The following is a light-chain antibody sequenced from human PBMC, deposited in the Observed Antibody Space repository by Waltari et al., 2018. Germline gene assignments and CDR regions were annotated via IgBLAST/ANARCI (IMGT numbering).Light chain of an antibody. CDR2: ETS. CDR3: LLSYSGARV. Sequence: QAVVTPEPSLTVSPGGTVTLTFHSSTGAVTSGPYPYWFQQKPGQAPRTLIYETSNKHSWTPARFSGSLLGGKAALTLSGAQPEDEADYYCLLSYSGARVFGGGTKLTVL. V-gene: IGLV7-46*01. J-gene: IGLJ3*02. CDR1: TGAVTSGPY.